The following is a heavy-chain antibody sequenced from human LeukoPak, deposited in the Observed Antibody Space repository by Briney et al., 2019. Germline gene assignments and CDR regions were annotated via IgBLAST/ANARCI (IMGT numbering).Heavy chain of an antibody. CDR1: VYTFTIYG. D-gene: IGHD1-26*01. Sequence: ASVTVSFKSSVYTFTIYGISWVRQAPGQGLEWMGWISAYNGNTNYAQKLQGRVTMTTDTSTSTAYMELRSLRSDDTAVYYCARDPPVRTPGGAFDIWGQGTMVTVSS. V-gene: IGHV1-18*01. CDR2: ISAYNGNT. J-gene: IGHJ3*02. CDR3: ARDPPVRTPGGAFDI.